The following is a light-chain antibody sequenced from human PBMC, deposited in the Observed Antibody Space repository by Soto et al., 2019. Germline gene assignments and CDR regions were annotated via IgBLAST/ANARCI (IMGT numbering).Light chain of an antibody. V-gene: IGLV1-44*01. CDR3: AAWDDSLNGPYV. CDR2: STS. Sequence: QSVLSQPPSASGTPGQRVTISCSGSSSNIGSFTVSWYQQLPGRAPKLLIYSTSQRSSGVPDRFSGSKSGTSASLAISGLQSEDEAEYYCAAWDDSLNGPYVFXTGTKGTVL. CDR1: SSNIGSFT. J-gene: IGLJ1*01.